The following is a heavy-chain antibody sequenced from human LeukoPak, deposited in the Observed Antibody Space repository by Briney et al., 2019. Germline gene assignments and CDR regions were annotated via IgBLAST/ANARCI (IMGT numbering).Heavy chain of an antibody. J-gene: IGHJ4*02. Sequence: GGSLRLSCAASGFTFSSYGMHWVRQAPGKGLEWVAFIRYDGSNKYYADSVKGRFTISRDNSKNTLYLQMNSLRAEDMALYYCAKDEGSSYGLGGYWGQGTLVTVSS. V-gene: IGHV3-30*02. CDR3: AKDEGSSYGLGGY. D-gene: IGHD5-18*01. CDR2: IRYDGSNK. CDR1: GFTFSSYG.